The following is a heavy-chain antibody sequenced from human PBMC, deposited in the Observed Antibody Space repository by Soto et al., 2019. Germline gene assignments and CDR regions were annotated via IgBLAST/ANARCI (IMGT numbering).Heavy chain of an antibody. D-gene: IGHD1-1*01. V-gene: IGHV1-18*01. Sequence: GASVKVSCKGSGYAFTTYGITWVRQAPGQGLEWMGWISAHNGNTNYAQKLQGRVTVTRDTSTSTAYMELRSLRSDDTAVYYCVRGRYGDYWGQGALVTVSS. CDR2: ISAHNGNT. J-gene: IGHJ4*02. CDR3: VRGRYGDY. CDR1: GYAFTTYG.